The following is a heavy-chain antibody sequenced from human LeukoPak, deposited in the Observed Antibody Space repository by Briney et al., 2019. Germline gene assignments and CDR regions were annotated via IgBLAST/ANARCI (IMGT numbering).Heavy chain of an antibody. J-gene: IGHJ4*02. Sequence: GGSLRLSCAASGFTFSNFNMNWVRQPPGKGLEWVANIKQDGSEKYYVDSVKGRFTISRDNAKNSLYLQMNSLRAEDTAVYYCARDEPDYWGQGTLVTVSS. CDR3: ARDEPDY. V-gene: IGHV3-7*01. CDR1: GFTFSNFN. CDR2: IKQDGSEK.